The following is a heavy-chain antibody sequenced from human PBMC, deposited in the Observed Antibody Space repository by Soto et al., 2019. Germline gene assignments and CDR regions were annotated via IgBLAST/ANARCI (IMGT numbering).Heavy chain of an antibody. CDR2: ISAYNGNT. CDR3: ARDRYCTNGVCYRCMLYFQH. Sequence: QVQLVQSGAEVKKPGASVKVSCKASGYTFTSYGISWVRQAPGQGLEWMGWISAYNGNTNYAQKLQGRVTMTTDTSTSTAYMELRSLRSDDTAVYYCARDRYCTNGVCYRCMLYFQHWGQGTLVTVSS. V-gene: IGHV1-18*01. D-gene: IGHD2-8*01. CDR1: GYTFTSYG. J-gene: IGHJ1*01.